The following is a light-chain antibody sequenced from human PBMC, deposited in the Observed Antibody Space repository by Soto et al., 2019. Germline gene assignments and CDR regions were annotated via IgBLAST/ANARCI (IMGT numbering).Light chain of an antibody. CDR2: GNS. CDR1: SSNIGAGYD. CDR3: QSYDSSLSGSLV. V-gene: IGLV1-40*01. Sequence: QAVVTQPPSVSGAPGQTVTISCTGSSSNIGAGYDVHWYQQLPGTAPKLLIYGNSNRPSGVPDRFSGAKSGTSASLAITGLQAEDEADYYCQSYDSSLSGSLVFGGGTKLTVL. J-gene: IGLJ2*01.